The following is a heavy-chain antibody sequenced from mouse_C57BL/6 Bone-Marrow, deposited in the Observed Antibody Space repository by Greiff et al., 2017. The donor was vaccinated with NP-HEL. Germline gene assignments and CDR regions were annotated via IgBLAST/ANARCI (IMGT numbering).Heavy chain of an antibody. J-gene: IGHJ4*01. D-gene: IGHD3-2*02. Sequence: QVQLQQSGAELVKPGASVKISCKASGYAFSSYWMNWVKQRPGKGLEWIGQIYPGDGDTNYNGKFKGKATLTADKSSSTAYMQLNSLTSEDSAVYFCARFRGRQLRLRRNYAMDYWGQGTSVTVSS. V-gene: IGHV1-80*01. CDR1: GYAFSSYW. CDR2: IYPGDGDT. CDR3: ARFRGRQLRLRRNYAMDY.